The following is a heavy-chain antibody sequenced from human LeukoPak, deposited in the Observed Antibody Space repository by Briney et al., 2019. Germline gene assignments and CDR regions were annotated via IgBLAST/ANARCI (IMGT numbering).Heavy chain of an antibody. J-gene: IGHJ4*02. CDR3: ARAGYSYGYIGYFDY. V-gene: IGHV1-18*01. D-gene: IGHD5-18*01. CDR2: ISVYNGNT. CDR1: GYTFNVYG. Sequence: ASVKVSCKASGYTFNVYGITWVRQARGQGLEWMGWISVYNGNTQYGQKFQGRVTMTADTSTSTAYMELRSLTSDDTAAYYCARAGYSYGYIGYFDYWGQGTLVTVSS.